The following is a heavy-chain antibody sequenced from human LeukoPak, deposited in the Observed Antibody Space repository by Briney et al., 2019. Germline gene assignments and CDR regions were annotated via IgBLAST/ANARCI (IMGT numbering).Heavy chain of an antibody. J-gene: IGHJ3*02. D-gene: IGHD3-10*01. Sequence: SETLSLTCAVSGGSISSSNWWSWVRQPPGKGLEWIGEIYHSGSTSYNPSLKSRVTISVDKSKNQFSLKLSSVTAADTAVYYCAVGGVYLRGGAEALDIWGQGTMVTVSS. CDR2: IYHSGST. V-gene: IGHV4-4*02. CDR1: GGSISSSNW. CDR3: AVGGVYLRGGAEALDI.